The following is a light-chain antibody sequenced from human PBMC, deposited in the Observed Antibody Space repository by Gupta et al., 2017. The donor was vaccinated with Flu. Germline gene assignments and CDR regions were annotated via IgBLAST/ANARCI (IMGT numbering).Light chain of an antibody. J-gene: IGKJ5*01. Sequence: GDKVTITCRASERNNNYLDWYQQKPGKAPKLLVYVVSSLESGVPSRFSGSGSGTDFTLTIAGLQPEDFATYFCQQSYSNPITFGQGTQLEIK. CDR3: QQSYSNPIT. V-gene: IGKV1-39*01. CDR1: ERNNNY. CDR2: VVS.